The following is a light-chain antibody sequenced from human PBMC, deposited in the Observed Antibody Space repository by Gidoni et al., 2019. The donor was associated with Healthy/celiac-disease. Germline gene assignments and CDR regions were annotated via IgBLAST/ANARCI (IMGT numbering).Light chain of an antibody. CDR2: EAS. J-gene: IGKJ4*01. CDR1: QSISSW. CDR3: QQYNSYPLT. V-gene: IGKV1-5*03. Sequence: SQRTQSPSTLSASVGDRVTLTCRASQSISSWLAWYQQKPGKAPKLLIYEASRLESGVPSRFSGSGSGTEFTFTISSLQPDDFATYYCQQYNSYPLTFGGGTKVEIK.